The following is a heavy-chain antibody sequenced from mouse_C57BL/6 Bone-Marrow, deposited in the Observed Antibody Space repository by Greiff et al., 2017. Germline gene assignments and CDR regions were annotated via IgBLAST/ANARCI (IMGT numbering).Heavy chain of an antibody. J-gene: IGHJ3*01. CDR2: INPSNGGT. CDR1: GYTFTDYY. V-gene: IGHV1-19*01. Sequence: EVQLQQSGPVLVKPGASVKMSCKASGYTFTDYYMNWVKQSHGQSLEWIGVINPSNGGTSYNQKFKGKATLTVDKSSSTAYMELNSLTSEDSAVYYGARSNYSNYLTWFAYWGQGTLVTVSA. D-gene: IGHD2-5*01. CDR3: ARSNYSNYLTWFAY.